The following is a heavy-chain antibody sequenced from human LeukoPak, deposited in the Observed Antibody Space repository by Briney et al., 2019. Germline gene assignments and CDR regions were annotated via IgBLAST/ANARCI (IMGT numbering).Heavy chain of an antibody. CDR3: ARDYYYGSGSYFSPRTPFDP. V-gene: IGHV1-2*02. CDR1: GCTFTGYY. J-gene: IGHJ5*02. D-gene: IGHD3-10*01. Sequence: ASVKVSCKASGCTFTGYYMHWVRQAPGQGLEWMGWINPNSGGTNYAQKFQGRVTMTRDTSISTAYMELSRLRSDDTAVYYCARDYYYGSGSYFSPRTPFDPWGQGTLVTVSS. CDR2: INPNSGGT.